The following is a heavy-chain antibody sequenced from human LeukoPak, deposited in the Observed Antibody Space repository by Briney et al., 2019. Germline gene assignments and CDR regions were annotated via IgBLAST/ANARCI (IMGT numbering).Heavy chain of an antibody. CDR1: GLIFSDYW. Sequence: TGGSLRLSCAASGLIFSDYWMNWARQAPGKGLEWVAFIRYDGSYKNSAESVQGRFTISRDNSRNTLYLQMSRLRAEDTAVYYCAKDRGGNFDSNPRRFYYYMDVWGKGTTVTVSS. V-gene: IGHV3-30*02. D-gene: IGHD3-9*01. J-gene: IGHJ6*03. CDR3: AKDRGGNFDSNPRRFYYYMDV. CDR2: IRYDGSYK.